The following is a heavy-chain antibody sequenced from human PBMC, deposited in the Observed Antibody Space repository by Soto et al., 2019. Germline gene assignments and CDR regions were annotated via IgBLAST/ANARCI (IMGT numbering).Heavy chain of an antibody. CDR2: IVVGSGNT. J-gene: IGHJ4*02. Sequence: ASVKVSCKASGFTFTSSAMQWVRQARGQRLEWIGWIVVGSGNTNYAQKFQERVTITRDMSTSTAYMELSSLRSEETAVYYCAAGGYGDYDLLDYWGQGTLVTVSS. CDR3: AAGGYGDYDLLDY. CDR1: GFTFTSSA. D-gene: IGHD4-17*01. V-gene: IGHV1-58*02.